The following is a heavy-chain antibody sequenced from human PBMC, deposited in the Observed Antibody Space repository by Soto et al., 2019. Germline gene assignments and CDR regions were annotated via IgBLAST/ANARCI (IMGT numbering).Heavy chain of an antibody. J-gene: IGHJ6*02. CDR3: ASRAGTKYYYYYGMDV. CDR2: IIPIFGTA. CDR1: GGTFSSYA. D-gene: IGHD1-1*01. V-gene: IGHV1-69*13. Sequence: SVKVSCKASGGTFSSYAISWVRQAPGQGLEWMGGIIPIFGTANYAQKFQGRVTITADESTSTAYMELSSLRSEDTAVYYCASRAGTKYYYYYGMDVWGQGTTVTVSS.